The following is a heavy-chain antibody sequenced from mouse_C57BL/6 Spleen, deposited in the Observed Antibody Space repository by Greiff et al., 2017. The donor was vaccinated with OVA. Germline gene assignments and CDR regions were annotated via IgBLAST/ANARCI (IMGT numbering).Heavy chain of an antibody. CDR2: IDPSDSYT. J-gene: IGHJ1*03. CDR1: GYTFTSYW. Sequence: QVHVKQPGAELVMPGASVKLSCKASGYTFTSYWMHWVKQRPGQGLEWIGGIDPSDSYTNYNQKFKGKSTLTVDKSSSTAYMQLSSLTSEDSAVYYCARYDYDGYFDVWGTGTTVTVSS. CDR3: ARYDYDGYFDV. D-gene: IGHD2-4*01. V-gene: IGHV1-69*01.